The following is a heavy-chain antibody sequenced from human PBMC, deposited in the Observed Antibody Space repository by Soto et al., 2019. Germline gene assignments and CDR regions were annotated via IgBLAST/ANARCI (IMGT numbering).Heavy chain of an antibody. J-gene: IGHJ4*02. CDR1: GFTFRSNG. CDR2: IWYDGSNM. D-gene: IGHD3-10*01. CDR3: VRSGPDKTCDY. V-gene: IGHV3-33*01. Sequence: GGSLRLSCVASGFTFRSNGMHWVRQAPGKGLEWVAVIWYDGSNMYYADSVKGRFTISRDNSKNTLYLQINSLRAEDTAVYYSVRSGPDKTCDYWGQGTQVTVSS.